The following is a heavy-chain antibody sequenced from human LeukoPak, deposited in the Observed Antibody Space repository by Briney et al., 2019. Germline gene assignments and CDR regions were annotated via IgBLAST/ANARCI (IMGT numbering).Heavy chain of an antibody. D-gene: IGHD6-13*01. CDR3: ARAFIAGTDAFDI. V-gene: IGHV3-21*01. CDR2: ISSSSSYI. CDR1: GFTFSSYS. J-gene: IGHJ3*02. Sequence: PGGSLRLSCAASGFTFSSYSMNWVRQAPGKGLEWVSSISSSSSYIYYADSVKGQFTISGDNAKNSLYLQMNSLRAEDTAVYYCARAFIAGTDAFDIWGQGTMVTVSS.